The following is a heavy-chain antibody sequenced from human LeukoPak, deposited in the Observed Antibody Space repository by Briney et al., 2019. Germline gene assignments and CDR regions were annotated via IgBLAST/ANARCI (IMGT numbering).Heavy chain of an antibody. V-gene: IGHV3-21*01. CDR3: ARARYGY. J-gene: IGHJ4*02. D-gene: IGHD1-1*01. CDR2: ISSSSSYI. CDR1: GFSFSTFA. Sequence: GGSLRLSCGASGFSFSTFAMHWVRQAPGKGLEWVSSISSSSSYIYYADSVKGRFTISRDNAKNSLYLQMNSLRAEDTAVYYCARARYGYWGQGTLVTVSS.